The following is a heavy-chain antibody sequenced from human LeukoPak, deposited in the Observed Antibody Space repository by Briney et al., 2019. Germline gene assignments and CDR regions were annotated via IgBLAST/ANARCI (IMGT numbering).Heavy chain of an antibody. CDR3: ARGIGVPSRRGDAIDI. CDR2: TYYRSKWSN. D-gene: IGHD2-2*01. Sequence: PSQTLSLTCAISGDSVSSNSAAWNWIRQSPSRGLEWLGRTYYRSKWSNDYAVSVKSRITIKPDTSKNQFSLQLNSVTPEDTAVYYCARGIGVPSRRGDAIDIWGQGTMVTVSS. V-gene: IGHV6-1*01. J-gene: IGHJ3*02. CDR1: GDSVSSNSAA.